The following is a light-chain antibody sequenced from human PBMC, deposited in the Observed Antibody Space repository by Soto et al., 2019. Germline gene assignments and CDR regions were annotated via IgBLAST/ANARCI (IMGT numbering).Light chain of an antibody. J-gene: IGKJ1*01. CDR3: HQYDNWWT. V-gene: IGKV3-15*01. CDR1: QSVRNN. CDR2: GVS. Sequence: ELAMTQSPDTLSVSPGERATLLCRASQSVRNNLAWYQQKPGQAPRLLIYGVSTRATGVPARFSGSGSGTDFTLTISSLQPEDFAVYYCHQYDNWWTFGQGTKVDIK.